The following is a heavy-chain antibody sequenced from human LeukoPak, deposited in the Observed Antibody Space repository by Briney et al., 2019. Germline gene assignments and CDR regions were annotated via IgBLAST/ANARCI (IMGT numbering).Heavy chain of an antibody. CDR1: GGSFSGYC. V-gene: IGHV4-34*01. J-gene: IGHJ4*02. CDR2: INHSGSS. D-gene: IGHD1-1*01. Sequence: PSETLSLTCAVYGGSFSGYCWSWIRQPPGKGLDWIGEINHSGSSNYNPSPNSRVTISVYTSKYQFPLKLRAVTAAGTAVYACGTAPNNWNDAEAFDYCGEGSLVTVSS. CDR3: GTAPNNWNDAEAFDY.